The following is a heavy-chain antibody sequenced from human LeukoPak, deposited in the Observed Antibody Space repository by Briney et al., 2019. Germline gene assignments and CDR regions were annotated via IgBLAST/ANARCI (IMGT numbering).Heavy chain of an antibody. CDR3: TTLRGYDILTGYYSH. D-gene: IGHD3-9*01. J-gene: IGHJ4*02. CDR2: MKSKTDGGTT. Sequence: GGSLRLSCAASGFTFNNGWINWVRQAPGKGLEWVGRMKSKTDGGTTDYAAPVKGRFTISTDDSTNTLYLQMNSLKTEDTAVYYCTTLRGYDILTGYYSHWGQGTLVTVFS. CDR1: GFTFNNGW. V-gene: IGHV3-15*01.